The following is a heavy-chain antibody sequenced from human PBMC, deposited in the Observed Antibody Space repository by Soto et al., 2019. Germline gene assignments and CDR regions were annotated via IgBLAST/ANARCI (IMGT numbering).Heavy chain of an antibody. CDR3: ASYRGALYFES. Sequence: LSLTCSVSGRSMSSNYWSWIRQSPDKGLEWLGFVFYGGTDYNPSLGGRVSMSVETSKSQFSLKLTSVTVADTAVYYCASYRGALYFESWGPGILVTVSS. J-gene: IGHJ4*02. CDR2: VFYGGT. V-gene: IGHV4-59*01. D-gene: IGHD3-16*01. CDR1: GRSMSSNY.